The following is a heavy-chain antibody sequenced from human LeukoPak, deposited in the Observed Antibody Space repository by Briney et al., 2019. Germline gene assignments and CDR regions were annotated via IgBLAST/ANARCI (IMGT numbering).Heavy chain of an antibody. CDR1: GFTFSSYG. D-gene: IGHD6-6*01. Sequence: GGSLRLSCAASGFTFSSYGMHWVRQAPGKGLEWVAVISYDGSNKYYADSVKGRFTISRDDSKNTLYLQMNSLRAEDTAVYYCYSSSPECFDYWGQGTLVTVSS. V-gene: IGHV3-30*03. CDR3: YSSSPECFDY. J-gene: IGHJ4*02. CDR2: ISYDGSNK.